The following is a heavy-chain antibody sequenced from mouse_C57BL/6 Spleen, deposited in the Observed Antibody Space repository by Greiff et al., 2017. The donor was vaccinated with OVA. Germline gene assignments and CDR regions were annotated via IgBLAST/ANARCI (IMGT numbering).Heavy chain of an antibody. D-gene: IGHD1-1*01. CDR2: IDPENGDT. J-gene: IGHJ1*03. Sequence: VQLQQSGAELVRPGASVKLSCTASGFTITDYYMHWVKQRPEQGLEWIGWIDPENGDTEYASKFQGKATITADTSSNTAYLQLSSLTSEDNAVYYCTTDYGSSYWYFDVWGTGTTVTVSS. CDR1: GFTITDYY. CDR3: TTDYGSSYWYFDV. V-gene: IGHV14-4*01.